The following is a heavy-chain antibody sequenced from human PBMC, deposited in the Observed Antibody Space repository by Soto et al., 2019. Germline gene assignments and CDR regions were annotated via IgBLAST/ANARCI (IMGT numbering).Heavy chain of an antibody. J-gene: IGHJ4*02. CDR1: GYTFTGYY. Sequence: ASVKVSCKASGYTFTGYYMHWVRQAPGQGLEWMGWINPNSGGTNYAQKFQGWVTMTRDTSISTAYMELSRLRSDDTAVYYCARALTMVRGVITGPLDYWGQGTLVTVSS. V-gene: IGHV1-2*04. CDR3: ARALTMVRGVITGPLDY. CDR2: INPNSGGT. D-gene: IGHD3-10*01.